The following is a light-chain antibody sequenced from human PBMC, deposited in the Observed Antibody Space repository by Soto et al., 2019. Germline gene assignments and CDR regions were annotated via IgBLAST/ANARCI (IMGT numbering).Light chain of an antibody. CDR3: QQYAISPLT. Sequence: NVLTQSPGTLSLSPGERATLSCRASQSVARNYLAWYQQKPGQSPRLLIYDASNRATGIPDRFSGSGSGSDFTLTISRLEAEDFAVYFCQQYAISPLTFGGGAKLEIK. J-gene: IGKJ4*01. CDR1: QSVARNY. CDR2: DAS. V-gene: IGKV3-20*01.